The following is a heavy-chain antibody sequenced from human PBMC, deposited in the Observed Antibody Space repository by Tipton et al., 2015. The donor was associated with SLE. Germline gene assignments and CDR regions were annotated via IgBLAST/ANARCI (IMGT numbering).Heavy chain of an antibody. CDR3: ARQQLRPGAFDI. D-gene: IGHD6-13*01. CDR2: ISSSSSYI. V-gene: IGHV3-21*01. CDR1: GFTFSSYS. J-gene: IGHJ3*02. Sequence: SLRLSCAASGFTFSSYSMNWVRQSPGKGLEWVSSISSSSSYIYYADSLKGRFTISRDNAKNSLYLQMNSLRAEDTAVYYCARQQLRPGAFDIWGQGTMVTVSS.